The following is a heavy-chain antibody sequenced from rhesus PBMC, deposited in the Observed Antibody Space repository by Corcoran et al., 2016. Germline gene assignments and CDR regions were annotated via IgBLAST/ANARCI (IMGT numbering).Heavy chain of an antibody. J-gene: IGHJ6*01. D-gene: IGHD1-1*01. CDR3: AREFTWLERRLDYGLDS. CDR1: GCSISRNY. Sequence: QLPLQESGPGLVNPSETLSLTCAVSGCSISRNYWSLIRQPPGQGLEWIGRIAGRGVSTDHNPSRKSRVNMSTDTSKNQFSLKLSSVTAADTAVYYCAREFTWLERRLDYGLDSWGQGVVVTVSS. CDR2: IAGRGVST. V-gene: IGHV4-173*01.